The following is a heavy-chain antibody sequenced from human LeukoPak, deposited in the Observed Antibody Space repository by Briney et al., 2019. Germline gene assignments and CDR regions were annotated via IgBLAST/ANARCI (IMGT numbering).Heavy chain of an antibody. CDR3: ARLSAAVHLGAFDL. D-gene: IGHD3-3*01. V-gene: IGHV4-4*09. CDR2: IHTSGSN. CDR1: GVSISPYY. J-gene: IGHJ3*01. Sequence: SETLSLTCAVSGVSISPYYWAWIRQPPGKGLEWIGYIHTSGSNNQYPSLKSRVTISVDKSKNHFSLKLTSVTAADTAVYYCARLSAAVHLGAFDLWGQGTMVTVSS.